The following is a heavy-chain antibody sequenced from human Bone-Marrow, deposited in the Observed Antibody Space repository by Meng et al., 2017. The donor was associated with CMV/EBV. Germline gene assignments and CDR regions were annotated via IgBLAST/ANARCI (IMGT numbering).Heavy chain of an antibody. J-gene: IGHJ4*02. V-gene: IGHV4-39*01. CDR2: IYYSVTT. CDR1: GGSISSTSYY. CDR3: ASQAGYDSTWDII. D-gene: IGHD6-13*01. Sequence: SETLSLTCTVSGGSISSTSYYWGWIRQPPGNGLEWIGTIYYSVTTYNNPSLKSRVTLAVDTSKNQFSLTLSSVTAADTAVYFCASQAGYDSTWDIIWGQGTLVTVSS.